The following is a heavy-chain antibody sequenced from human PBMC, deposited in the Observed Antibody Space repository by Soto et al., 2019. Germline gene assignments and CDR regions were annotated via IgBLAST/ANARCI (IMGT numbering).Heavy chain of an antibody. J-gene: IGHJ3*01. Sequence: DVQLVESGGGLIQPGGSLRLSCAAFGLTVSGKYYMAWVRQAPGKGLEWLSALYDLDGIYYADSVKGRFTTSGDSSKNSVYLQMDDLRPADTAVYYCASWHLREHAYDVWGQGTTVTVSS. D-gene: IGHD4-17*01. CDR3: ASWHLREHAYDV. CDR2: LYDLDGI. CDR1: GLTVSGKYY. V-gene: IGHV3-53*01.